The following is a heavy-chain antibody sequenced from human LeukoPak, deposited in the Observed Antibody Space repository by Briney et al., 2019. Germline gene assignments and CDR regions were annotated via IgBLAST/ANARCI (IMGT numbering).Heavy chain of an antibody. V-gene: IGHV4-34*01. CDR2: INHSGST. J-gene: IGHJ6*03. CDR3: ARRARFLEWFMGHYYMDV. CDR1: GGSFSGYY. D-gene: IGHD3-3*01. Sequence: PSETLSLTCAVYGGSFSGYYWSWIRQPPGKGLEWIGEINHSGSTNYKPSLKSRVTISVDTSKNQFSLKLSSVTTADTAVYYCARRARFLEWFMGHYYMDVWGKGTTVTVSS.